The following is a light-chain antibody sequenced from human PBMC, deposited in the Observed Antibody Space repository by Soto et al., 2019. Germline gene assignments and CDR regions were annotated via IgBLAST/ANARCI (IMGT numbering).Light chain of an antibody. CDR1: QTVTVRY. Sequence: PGKRVALSCRASQTVTVRYLSWHQHQPGRAPRLLIYGASTGASDIADSYSGSGSGTDFTLTISSLEPEDFAVYYCQQRSNWPSITFGQGTRLEIK. J-gene: IGKJ5*01. CDR2: GAS. CDR3: QQRSNWPSIT. V-gene: IGKV3D-20*02.